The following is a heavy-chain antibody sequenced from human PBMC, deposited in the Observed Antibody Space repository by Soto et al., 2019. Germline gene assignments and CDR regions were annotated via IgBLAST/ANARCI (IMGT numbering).Heavy chain of an antibody. CDR1: GFIFSSYG. D-gene: IGHD6-13*01. Sequence: GGSLXLSCAASGFIFSSYGMXXXRXXXGKGLEWVALIWFDGSNKSYADSVKGRFAISRDNSKNTLYLQMNSLRAEDTAVYYCARDDSAAGTFPFDCWGQGTLVTVSS. CDR2: IWFDGSNK. J-gene: IGHJ4*02. V-gene: IGHV3-33*08. CDR3: ARDDSAAGTFPFDC.